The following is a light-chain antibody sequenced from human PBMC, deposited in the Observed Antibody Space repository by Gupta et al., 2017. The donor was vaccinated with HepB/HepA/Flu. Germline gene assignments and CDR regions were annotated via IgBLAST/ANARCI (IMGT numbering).Light chain of an antibody. CDR1: QSLLHNNGHNY. Sequence: IVMTQSPLSLPVTPGEPASISCRSSQSLLHNNGHNYLDWYLQKPGQSPQHLIFLASNRASEVPDRVSGSGSGTDFTLTIRRVEAEDGGFEYCMPALQSTLTFGGGTKVEIK. CDR2: LAS. V-gene: IGKV2-28*01. CDR3: MPALQSTLT. J-gene: IGKJ4*02.